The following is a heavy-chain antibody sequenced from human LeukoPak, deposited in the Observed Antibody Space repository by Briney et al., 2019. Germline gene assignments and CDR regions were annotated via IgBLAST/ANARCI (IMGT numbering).Heavy chain of an antibody. CDR3: AKLVPSDDFWSGYLGWFDP. J-gene: IGHJ5*02. D-gene: IGHD3-3*01. V-gene: IGHV3-23*01. CDR2: ISGSGGST. CDR1: GFTFSSYA. Sequence: GGFLRLSCAASGFTFSSYAMSWVRQAPGKGLEWVSAISGSGGSTYYADSVKGRFTISRDNSKNTLYLQMNSLRAEDTAVYYCAKLVPSDDFWSGYLGWFDPWGQGTLVTVSS.